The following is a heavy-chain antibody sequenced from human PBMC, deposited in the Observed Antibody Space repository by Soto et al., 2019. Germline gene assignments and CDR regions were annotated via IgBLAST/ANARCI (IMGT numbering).Heavy chain of an antibody. CDR2: ISGSGGST. D-gene: IGHD3-16*02. V-gene: IGHV3-23*01. CDR1: GFTFSSYA. Sequence: GGSLRLSCAASGFTFSSYAMSWVRQAPGKGLEWVSAISGSGGSTYYADSVKGRFTISRDNSKNTLYLQMNSLRAEDTAVYYCAKNVRSGLTYYDYVWGSYRPNYYFDYWGQGTLVTVSS. CDR3: AKNVRSGLTYYDYVWGSYRPNYYFDY. J-gene: IGHJ4*02.